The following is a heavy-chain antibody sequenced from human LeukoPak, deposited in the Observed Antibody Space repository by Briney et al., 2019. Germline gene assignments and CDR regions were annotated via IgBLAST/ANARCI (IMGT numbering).Heavy chain of an antibody. CDR2: ISVSGTTM. V-gene: IGHV3-11*01. J-gene: IGHJ4*02. CDR3: ARVGRLQYGDYVAFDY. D-gene: IGHD4-17*01. CDR1: RFTVSSNY. Sequence: GGSLRLSCAASRFTVSSNYMSWIRQAPGKGPEWVSYISVSGTTMYYADSVKGRFTLSRDNAKNSLYLQMNSLRAEDTAVYYCARVGRLQYGDYVAFDYWGQGALVTVSS.